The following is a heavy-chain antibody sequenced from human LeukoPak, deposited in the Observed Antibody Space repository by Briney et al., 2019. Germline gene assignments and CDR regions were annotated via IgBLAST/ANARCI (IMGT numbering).Heavy chain of an antibody. CDR1: GYTFTIYG. CDR3: ARAAAGIAVADPLEY. V-gene: IGHV1-18*01. J-gene: IGHJ4*02. D-gene: IGHD6-19*01. Sequence: ASVKVSCTASGYTFTIYGMSWVRQAPGQGLEWMGWISAYNGNTNYAKKPQGRVTMTTDTSTSTAYMELRSLRSDDTAVYYCARAAAGIAVADPLEYWGQGTLVTVSS. CDR2: ISAYNGNT.